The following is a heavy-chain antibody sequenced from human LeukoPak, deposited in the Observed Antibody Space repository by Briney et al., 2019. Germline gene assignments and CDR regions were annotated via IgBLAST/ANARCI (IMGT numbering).Heavy chain of an antibody. D-gene: IGHD1-7*01. CDR2: IYYSGST. Sequence: PSETLSLTCTVSGGSISSYYWGWIRQPPGKGLEWIGYIYYSGSTNYNPSLKSRATISVDTSKNQFSPKRNSVTAADTAVYYCARGGWELFDYWGQGTLVTVSS. CDR1: GGSISSYY. CDR3: ARGGWELFDY. V-gene: IGHV4-59*01. J-gene: IGHJ4*02.